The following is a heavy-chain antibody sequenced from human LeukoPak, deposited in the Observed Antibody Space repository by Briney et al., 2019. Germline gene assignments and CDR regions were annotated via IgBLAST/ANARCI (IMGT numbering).Heavy chain of an antibody. CDR2: IREDGGKQ. Sequence: PGGSLRLSCAASGFNFDNFWMSWVRQAPGKGLEWVANIREDGGKQNYVDSVKGRFTISRDNAKNSLCLQMNSLRAEDTALYYCARYSAYYYMDLWGKGTTVTVSS. J-gene: IGHJ6*03. V-gene: IGHV3-7*03. CDR3: ARYSAYYYMDL. CDR1: GFNFDNFW. D-gene: IGHD2-21*01.